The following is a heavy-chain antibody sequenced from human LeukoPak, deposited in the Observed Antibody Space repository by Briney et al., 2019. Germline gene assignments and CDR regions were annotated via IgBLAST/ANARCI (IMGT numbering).Heavy chain of an antibody. CDR2: VDHTGST. D-gene: IGHD4-11*01. Sequence: ASETLSLTCTVSDDSITMYYWTWIRQPPGKGLEWIGYVDHTGSTKFNPSLNGRVSISRDTSNNFFSLRLRSVTAADTAVYFCARGRVSSSTWYSTYYYFFYMDFWGKGTTVTVSS. J-gene: IGHJ6*03. CDR1: DDSITMYY. V-gene: IGHV4-59*01. CDR3: ARGRVSSSTWYSTYYYFFYMDF.